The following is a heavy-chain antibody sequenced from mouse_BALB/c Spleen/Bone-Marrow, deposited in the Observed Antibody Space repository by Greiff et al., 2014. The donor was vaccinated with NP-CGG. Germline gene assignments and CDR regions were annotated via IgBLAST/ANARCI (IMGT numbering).Heavy chain of an antibody. Sequence: QVQLQQPGAELAKPGASVKMSCKASGYTFTSYWMHWVKQRPGQGLEWIGYINPSTGYTEYNQKFKDKATLTADISSSTAYMQLSSLTSEDSAVYYCARSAPWDGFAYWGQGTLVTVSA. D-gene: IGHD4-1*01. CDR3: ARSAPWDGFAY. J-gene: IGHJ3*01. V-gene: IGHV1-7*01. CDR1: GYTFTSYW. CDR2: INPSTGYT.